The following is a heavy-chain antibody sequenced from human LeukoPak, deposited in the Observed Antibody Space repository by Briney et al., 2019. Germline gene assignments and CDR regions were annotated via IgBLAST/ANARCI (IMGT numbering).Heavy chain of an antibody. V-gene: IGHV4-4*07. CDR2: IYTSGST. Sequence: SETLSLTCTVSGGSISSYYWSWIRQPAGKGLEWIGRIYTSGSTNYNPSLKSRVTISVDKSKNQFSLKLSSVTAADTAVYYCARDSGAYGESPRRFDPWGQGTLVTVSS. J-gene: IGHJ5*02. D-gene: IGHD4-17*01. CDR3: ARDSGAYGESPRRFDP. CDR1: GGSISSYY.